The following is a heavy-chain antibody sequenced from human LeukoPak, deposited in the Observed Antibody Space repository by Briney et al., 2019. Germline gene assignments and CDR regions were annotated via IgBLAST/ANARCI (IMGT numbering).Heavy chain of an antibody. D-gene: IGHD6-6*01. V-gene: IGHV3-13*05. Sequence: SGGSLRLSCAASGFTFGSYDMHWVRQVIGKGLEWVSAISTAGDPYYPGSVKGRFTISRDNAKNSLYLQMNSLRAEDTAVYYCARDLSIAARGGIWGQGTMVTVSS. CDR3: ARDLSIAARGGI. CDR1: GFTFGSYD. J-gene: IGHJ3*02. CDR2: ISTAGDP.